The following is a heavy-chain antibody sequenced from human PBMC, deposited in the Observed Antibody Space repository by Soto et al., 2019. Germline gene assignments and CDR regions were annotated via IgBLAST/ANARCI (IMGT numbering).Heavy chain of an antibody. CDR1: GFSFSSYG. V-gene: IGHV3-30*18. CDR3: AKGLRIAVAGTDYFDS. Sequence: QVQLVESGGGVVQPGRSLRLSCAASGFSFSSYGMHWVRQAPGKGLEWVAVISYDVTNKYYADSVKGRFTISRDNSKNTLYLQMNSLRAEDRAVYYCAKGLRIAVAGTDYFDSWGQGTLVTVSS. CDR2: ISYDVTNK. D-gene: IGHD6-19*01. J-gene: IGHJ4*02.